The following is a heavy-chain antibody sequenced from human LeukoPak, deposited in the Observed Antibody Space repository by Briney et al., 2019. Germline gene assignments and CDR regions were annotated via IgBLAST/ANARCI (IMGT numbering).Heavy chain of an antibody. CDR1: GFTFSSYA. Sequence: GGSLRLSCAASGFTFSSYAMSWVRQAPGKGLEWVSAISGSGGSTYYADSVKGRFTISRDNSKNTLYLQMNSLRAEDTAVYYCAKDLPSIAAAATGYFQHWGQGTLVTVSS. V-gene: IGHV3-23*01. CDR3: AKDLPSIAAAATGYFQH. CDR2: ISGSGGST. D-gene: IGHD6-13*01. J-gene: IGHJ1*01.